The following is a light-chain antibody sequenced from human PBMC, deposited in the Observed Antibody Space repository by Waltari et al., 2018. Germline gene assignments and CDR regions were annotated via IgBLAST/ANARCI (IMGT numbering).Light chain of an antibody. V-gene: IGLV2-23*02. Sequence: QSALTPPASVSGSPGQSITIFCTGTSSDVGSYNLVSWYQKHPGKAPKLIIYEVNKWPSGASNRFAGSKSGNTASLTIPGLQAEDEADYYCSSYAGGNTYVIFGGGTKLTVL. J-gene: IGLJ2*01. CDR2: EVN. CDR3: SSYAGGNTYVI. CDR1: SSDVGSYNL.